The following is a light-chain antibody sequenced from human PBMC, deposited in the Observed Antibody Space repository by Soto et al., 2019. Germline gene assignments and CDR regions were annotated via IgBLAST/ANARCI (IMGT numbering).Light chain of an antibody. CDR1: QGVRDD. V-gene: IGKV1-6*01. J-gene: IGKJ4*01. CDR3: LQASNYPLT. Sequence: SQMTQSPSSLSASVGDRVTITCRASQGVRDDVGWYQQKPGKAPKLLIYSASTLQSGVPSRFSGSGSGTDFTLNISGLQPEDFETYYCLQASNYPLTFGGGTKV. CDR2: SAS.